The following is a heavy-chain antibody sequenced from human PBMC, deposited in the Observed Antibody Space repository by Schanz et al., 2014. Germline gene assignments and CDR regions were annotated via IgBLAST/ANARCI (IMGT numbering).Heavy chain of an antibody. CDR3: AKIERNED. Sequence: GQLVESGGGVVQPGKSLRLSCAASGFSFSSYAMGWVRQAPGKGLEWVSTIGTSGGTNYAESVKGRFTISRDNSKNTLYLQMNSLRAEDTAVYFCAKIERNEDWGQGTLVTVSS. D-gene: IGHD1-1*01. CDR2: IGTSGGT. J-gene: IGHJ4*02. V-gene: IGHV3-23*04. CDR1: GFSFSSYA.